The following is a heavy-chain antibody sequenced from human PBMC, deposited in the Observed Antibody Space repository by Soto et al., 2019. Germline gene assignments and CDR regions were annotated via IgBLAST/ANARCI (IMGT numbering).Heavy chain of an antibody. V-gene: IGHV1-18*01. Sequence: ASVRVSCKASGYSLTSYGISWVRQAPGQGLEWMGWISPNSGSTNYAQKLQGRVTMARDTSTSTAYMDLSSLRSDDTAVYYCARDLAAADYWGQGTLVTVSS. CDR3: ARDLAAADY. J-gene: IGHJ4*02. CDR2: ISPNSGST. D-gene: IGHD6-13*01. CDR1: GYSLTSYG.